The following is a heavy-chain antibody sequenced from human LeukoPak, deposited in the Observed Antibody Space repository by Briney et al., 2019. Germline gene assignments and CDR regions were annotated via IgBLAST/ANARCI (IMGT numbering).Heavy chain of an antibody. D-gene: IGHD3-9*01. CDR2: ISSSGSTI. CDR1: GFTFSDYY. V-gene: IGHV3-11*04. J-gene: IGHJ4*02. CDR3: ARDRLRYFDEDDY. Sequence: GGSLRLSCAASGFTFSDYYMSWIRQAPGKGLEWVSYISSSGSTIYYADSVKGRFTISRDNAKNSLYLQMNSLRAEDTAVYYCARDRLRYFDEDDYWGQGTLVTVSS.